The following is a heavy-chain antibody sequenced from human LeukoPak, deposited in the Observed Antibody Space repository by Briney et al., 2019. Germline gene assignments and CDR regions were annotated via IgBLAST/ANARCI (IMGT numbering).Heavy chain of an antibody. V-gene: IGHV1-2*02. CDR3: ARDPSSVTLYFFDY. D-gene: IGHD4-11*01. CDR1: GYTFRGNY. J-gene: IGHJ4*02. CDR2: IDANNGDT. Sequence: ASVKVSCKASGYTFRGNYIHWLRPAPGQGLEWMGWIDANNGDTKSAQKFQGRVTMSRDTSIRTAYMDLSSLSPDDAAVYYCARDPSSVTLYFFDYWGQGTLVTVSS.